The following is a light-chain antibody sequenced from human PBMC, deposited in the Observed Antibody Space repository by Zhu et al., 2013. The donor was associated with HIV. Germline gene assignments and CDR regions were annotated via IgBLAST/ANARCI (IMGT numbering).Light chain of an antibody. V-gene: IGLV3-1*01. CDR3: QVWDSSSDLYYV. CDR1: KLGDKF. CDR2: QST. Sequence: SYELTQPPSVSVSPGQTASITCSGDKLGDKFACWYQQKPGQSPVLVIYQSTKRPSGIPERFSGSNSGNTATLTISRVEAGDEADYYCQVWDSSSDLYYVFGTGTKVTVL. J-gene: IGLJ1*01.